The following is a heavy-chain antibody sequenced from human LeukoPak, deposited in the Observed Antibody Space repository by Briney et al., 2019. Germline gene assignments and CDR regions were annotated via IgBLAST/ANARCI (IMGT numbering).Heavy chain of an antibody. V-gene: IGHV3-30-3*01. Sequence: PGGPLRLSCAASGFTFSSYAMHWVRQAPGKGLEWVAVISYDGSNKYYADSVKGRFTISRDNSKNTLYLQMNSLRAEDTAVYYCAREIYNYWGQGTLVTVSS. CDR1: GFTFSSYA. CDR2: ISYDGSNK. CDR3: AREIYNY. J-gene: IGHJ4*02. D-gene: IGHD5-12*01.